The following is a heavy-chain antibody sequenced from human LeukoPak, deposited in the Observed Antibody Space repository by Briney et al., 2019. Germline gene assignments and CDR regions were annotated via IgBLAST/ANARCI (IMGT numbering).Heavy chain of an antibody. V-gene: IGHV1-69*04. J-gene: IGHJ4*02. D-gene: IGHD5-18*01. CDR2: IIPILGIA. CDR1: GYTFTGYY. CDR3: ARGGYSYGYGRPFDY. Sequence: ASVKVSCKASGYTFTGYYMHWVRQAPGQGLEWMGRIIPILGIANYAQKFQGRVTITADKSTSTAYMELSSLRSEDTAVYYCARGGYSYGYGRPFDYWGQGTLVTVSS.